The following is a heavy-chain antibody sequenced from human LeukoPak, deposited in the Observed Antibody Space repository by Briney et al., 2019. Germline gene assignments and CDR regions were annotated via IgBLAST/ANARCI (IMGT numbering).Heavy chain of an antibody. CDR1: GYSFTSYW. Sequence: GESLKISCKGSGYSFTSYWIGWVRQMPGKGLEWMGIIYPGDSDTRYSPSFQGQVTISADKSISTAYLQWSSLKASDTAMYYCARIETYCSSTSCYGYYYYGMDVWAKGPRSPSP. CDR3: ARIETYCSSTSCYGYYYYGMDV. V-gene: IGHV5-51*01. CDR2: IYPGDSDT. D-gene: IGHD2-2*01. J-gene: IGHJ6*02.